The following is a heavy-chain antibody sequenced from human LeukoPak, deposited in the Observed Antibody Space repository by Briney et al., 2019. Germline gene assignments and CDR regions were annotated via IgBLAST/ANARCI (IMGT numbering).Heavy chain of an antibody. Sequence: GGSLRLSCAASGFTFSSYSMNWVRQAPGKGLEWVSSISNSSSYIYYADSVKGRFTISRDNAKNSLYLQMNSLRAEDTAVYYCARVYCRGGSCYSFLSDYWGQGTLVTVSS. CDR3: ARVYCRGGSCYSFLSDY. J-gene: IGHJ4*02. V-gene: IGHV3-21*01. CDR2: ISNSSSYI. D-gene: IGHD2-15*01. CDR1: GFTFSSYS.